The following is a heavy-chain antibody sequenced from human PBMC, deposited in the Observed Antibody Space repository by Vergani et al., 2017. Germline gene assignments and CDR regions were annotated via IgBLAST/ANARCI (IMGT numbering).Heavy chain of an antibody. CDR2: IYYSGST. CDR3: ARDRGIQLWYPFDY. J-gene: IGHJ4*02. V-gene: IGHV4-30-4*08. CDR1: GGSISSGDYY. Sequence: QVQLQESGPGLVKPSQTLSLTFTVSGGSISSGDYYWNWIRQPPGKGLEWIGYIYYSGSTYYNPSLKSRVTISVDTSKNQFSLKLRSVTAADTAVYYCARDRGIQLWYPFDYWGQGTLVTVSS. D-gene: IGHD5-18*01.